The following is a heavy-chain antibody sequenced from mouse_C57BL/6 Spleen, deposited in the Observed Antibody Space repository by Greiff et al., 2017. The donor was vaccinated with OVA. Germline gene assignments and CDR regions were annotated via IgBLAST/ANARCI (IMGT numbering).Heavy chain of an antibody. CDR2: IDPNSGGT. CDR3: ACFPIYYSASPYALDY. CDR1: GYTFTSYG. V-gene: IGHV1-72*01. D-gene: IGHD1-1*01. Sequence: VQLQQPGAELVKPGASVKLSCKASGYTFTSYGMHWVKQRPGRGLEWIGRIDPNSGGTKYNEKFKSKATLTVDKPSSTAYMQLSRLTSEDSAVYYFACFPIYYSASPYALDYWGHGPSVSVSS. J-gene: IGHJ4*01.